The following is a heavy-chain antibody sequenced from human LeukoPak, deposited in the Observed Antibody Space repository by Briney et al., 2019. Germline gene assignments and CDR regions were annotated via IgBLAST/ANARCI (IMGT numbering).Heavy chain of an antibody. D-gene: IGHD3-22*01. CDR2: IYYSGST. J-gene: IGHJ4*02. Sequence: SETLSLTCAVSGGSISSYYWGWIRQPPGKGLEWVGNIYYSGSTYYNPSLKRRVTISVETSKKQFSQKRSYVPAADTTVYYCGRYGSGSYYYDSSGYRHFHHWGQGTLVPVSS. CDR1: GGSISSYY. CDR3: GRYGSGSYYYDSSGYRHFHH. V-gene: IGHV4-39*07.